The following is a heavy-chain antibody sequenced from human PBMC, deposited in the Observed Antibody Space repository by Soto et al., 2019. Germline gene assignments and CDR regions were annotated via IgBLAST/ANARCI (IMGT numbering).Heavy chain of an antibody. CDR2: IHGDGGKI. Sequence: PGGSLRLSCAASGFMFSAYWISWGRQAPGKGLEWVANIHGDGGKIYYVDSVKGRFTISRDNAKRSLYLQMNSLRAEDTAVYYCARDFYGGYTYGPGDYWGQGALVTVSS. CDR3: ARDFYGGYTYGPGDY. J-gene: IGHJ4*02. V-gene: IGHV3-7*01. CDR1: GFMFSAYW. D-gene: IGHD5-18*01.